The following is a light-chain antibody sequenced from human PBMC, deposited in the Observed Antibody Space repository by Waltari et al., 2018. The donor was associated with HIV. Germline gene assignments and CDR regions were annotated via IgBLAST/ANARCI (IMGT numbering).Light chain of an antibody. CDR1: DSNIGTSS. J-gene: IGLJ3*02. V-gene: IGLV1-47*01. CDR3: STWDKTQSAQV. CDR2: SNH. Sequence: QPVLTQLPSVSGTPGQTVTISCSGSDSNIGTSSVYWYQVLPGTTPRLLIFSNHERPSGVAGRLSGSKSGASASLTIFGLRSEDEADYYCSTWDKTQSAQVFGGGTKLTVL.